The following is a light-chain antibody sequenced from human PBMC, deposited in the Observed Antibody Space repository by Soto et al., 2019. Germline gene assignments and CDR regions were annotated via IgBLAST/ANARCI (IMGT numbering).Light chain of an antibody. CDR2: GAS. CDR1: QTVTSL. J-gene: IGKJ1*01. CDR3: QQYNNWPLT. V-gene: IGKV3-15*01. Sequence: VMTHSPATLSVSPGYSSTLSSRASQTVTSLLAWYQQKPGQAPRLLIYGASTRAAGVPARFSGSGSGTDFALTISSLQSEDFAVYYCQQYNNWPLTFGQGTKVDIK.